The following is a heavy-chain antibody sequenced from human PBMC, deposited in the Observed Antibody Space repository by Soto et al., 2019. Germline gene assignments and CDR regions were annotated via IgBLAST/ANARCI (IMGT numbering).Heavy chain of an antibody. CDR1: GFTFSSST. J-gene: IGHJ4*02. CDR2: ISSSSSYI. D-gene: IGHD3-10*01. V-gene: IGHV3-21*06. CDR3: ARDIGEMSAV. Sequence: GGSLRLSCAGSGFTFSSSTMTWVRQGPGKGLEWVSSISSSSSYIYFADSLKGRFTISRDNAKNSLYLQMNSLRAEDTAVYYCARDIGEMSAVWGQGTQVTVSS.